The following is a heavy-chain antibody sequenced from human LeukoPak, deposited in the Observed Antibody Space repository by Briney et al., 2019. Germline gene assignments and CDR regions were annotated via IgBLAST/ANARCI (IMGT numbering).Heavy chain of an antibody. CDR1: GFTFSSYS. CDR2: ISSSSSYI. CDR3: ARDGIFGVVIGYYYYMDV. V-gene: IGHV3-21*01. Sequence: GGSLRLSCAASGFTFSSYSMNWVRQAPGKGLEWVSSISSSSSYIYYADSVKGRFTISRDNAKNSLYLQMNSLRAEDTAVYYCARDGIFGVVIGYYYYMDVWGKGTTVTVSS. J-gene: IGHJ6*03. D-gene: IGHD3-3*01.